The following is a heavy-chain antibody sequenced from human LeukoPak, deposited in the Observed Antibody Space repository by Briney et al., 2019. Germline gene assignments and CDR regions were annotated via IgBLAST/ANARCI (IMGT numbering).Heavy chain of an antibody. D-gene: IGHD3-3*01. Sequence: ASVKVSCKASGSTFTSYGISWVRQAPGQGLEWMGWISAYSGNTNYAQKLQGRVTMTTDTSTSTAYMELRSLRSDDTAVYYCARVRYDFWSGYDLFDYWGQGTLVTVSS. V-gene: IGHV1-18*01. CDR1: GSTFTSYG. CDR2: ISAYSGNT. CDR3: ARVRYDFWSGYDLFDY. J-gene: IGHJ4*02.